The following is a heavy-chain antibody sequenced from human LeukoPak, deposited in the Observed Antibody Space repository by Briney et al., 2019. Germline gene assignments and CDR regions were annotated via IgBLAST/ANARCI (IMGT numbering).Heavy chain of an antibody. CDR3: ASLGDYVWGSYYGSL. CDR2: IIPIFGTA. D-gene: IGHD3-16*01. CDR1: GGTFSSYA. J-gene: IGHJ4*02. Sequence: SVKVSCKASGGTFSSYAISWVRQAPGQGLEWMGGIIPIFGTANYAQKFQGRVTITADESTSTAYMELSSLRSEDTAVYYCASLGDYVWGSYYGSLWGQGTLVTVSS. V-gene: IGHV1-69*13.